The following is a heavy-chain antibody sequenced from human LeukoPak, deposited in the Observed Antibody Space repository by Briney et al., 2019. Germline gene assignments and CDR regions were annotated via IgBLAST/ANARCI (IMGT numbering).Heavy chain of an antibody. J-gene: IGHJ6*03. CDR3: ARGRVYCSGGSCRQYYYMDV. CDR1: GGSFSGYY. D-gene: IGHD2-15*01. V-gene: IGHV4-34*01. Sequence: SETLSLTCAVYGGSFSGYYWSWIRQPPGKGLEWIGEINHSGSTNYNPSLKSRVTISVDTSKNQFSLKLSSVTAADTAVYYCARGRVYCSGGSCRQYYYMDVWGKGTTATVSS. CDR2: INHSGST.